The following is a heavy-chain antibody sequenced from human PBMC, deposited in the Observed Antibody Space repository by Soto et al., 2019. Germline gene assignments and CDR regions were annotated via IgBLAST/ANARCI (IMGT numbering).Heavy chain of an antibody. CDR2: FDPEDGET. Sequence: ASVKVSCKVSGYTLAELSMHWVRQAPGKGLEWMGGFDPEDGETIYAQKFQGRVTMTEDTSTDTAYMELSSLRSEDTAVYYCATDLIAAAGMVRGDGWFDPWGQGTLVTVSS. J-gene: IGHJ5*02. D-gene: IGHD6-13*01. CDR3: ATDLIAAAGMVRGDGWFDP. V-gene: IGHV1-24*01. CDR1: GYTLAELS.